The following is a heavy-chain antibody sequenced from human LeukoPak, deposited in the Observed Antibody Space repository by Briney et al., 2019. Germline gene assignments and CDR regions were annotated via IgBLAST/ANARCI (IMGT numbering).Heavy chain of an antibody. CDR2: ISSSSSYI. Sequence: GGSLRLSCAASGFTFSSYSMNWVRQAPGKGLEWVSSISSSSSYIYYADSVKGRFTISRDNAKNSLYLQMNSLRAEDTAVYYCASHSSGPPRDYWGQGTLVTVSS. D-gene: IGHD6-19*01. J-gene: IGHJ4*02. CDR3: ASHSSGPPRDY. V-gene: IGHV3-21*01. CDR1: GFTFSSYS.